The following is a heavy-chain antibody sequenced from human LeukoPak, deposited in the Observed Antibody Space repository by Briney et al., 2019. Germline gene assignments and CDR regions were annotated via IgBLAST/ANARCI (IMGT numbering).Heavy chain of an antibody. D-gene: IGHD6-19*01. CDR1: GFTFDDYA. CDR2: ISCNSGII. Sequence: GRSLRLSCAASGFTFDDYAMHWVRQAPGKGLEWVSGISCNSGIIGYADSVKGRFTISRDNAKNSLYLQMNSLRAEDTALYYCAKGKKIAVAGLFDYWGQGTLVTVSS. V-gene: IGHV3-9*01. J-gene: IGHJ4*02. CDR3: AKGKKIAVAGLFDY.